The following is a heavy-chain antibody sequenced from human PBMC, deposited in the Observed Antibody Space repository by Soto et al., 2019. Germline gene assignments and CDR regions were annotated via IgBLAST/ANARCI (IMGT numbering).Heavy chain of an antibody. Sequence: ASVKVSCKASGGTFSSYAISWVRQAPGQGLEWMGGIIPIFGTANYAQKFQGRVTITADESTSTAYMELSSLRSEDTAVYYCARDKRTSSGPKGAFDPWGQGTLVTVSS. CDR1: GGTFSSYA. CDR3: ARDKRTSSGPKGAFDP. CDR2: IIPIFGTA. J-gene: IGHJ5*02. V-gene: IGHV1-69*13. D-gene: IGHD6-19*01.